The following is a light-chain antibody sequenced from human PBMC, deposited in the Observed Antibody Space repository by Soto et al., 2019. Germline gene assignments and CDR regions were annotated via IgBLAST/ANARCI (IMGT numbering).Light chain of an antibody. V-gene: IGKV1-27*01. CDR3: QNYYSAPRT. CDR1: QGISKY. CDR2: GAS. J-gene: IGKJ1*01. Sequence: DIQMTQSPSSLSASVGDRVTITCRASQGISKYLAWYQQKPGKVPELLIYGASTLQPGVPSRFTGSGSGTDFALTISSLQPEDIATYYCQNYYSAPRTFGQGTKVELK.